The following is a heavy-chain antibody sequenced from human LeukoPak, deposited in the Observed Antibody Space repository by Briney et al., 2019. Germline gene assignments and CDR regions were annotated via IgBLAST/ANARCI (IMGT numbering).Heavy chain of an antibody. V-gene: IGHV1-24*01. CDR2: FDPEDGET. D-gene: IGHD1-26*01. CDR3: ATDAVGATPFDY. J-gene: IGHJ4*02. CDR1: GYTLTELS. Sequence: ASVKVSCKVSGYTLTELSMHWVRQAPGKGLEWMGGFDPEDGETIYAQKFQGRVTMTEDTSTDTAYMELSSLRSEDTAVYYCATDAVGATPFDYWGQGTLVTVSS.